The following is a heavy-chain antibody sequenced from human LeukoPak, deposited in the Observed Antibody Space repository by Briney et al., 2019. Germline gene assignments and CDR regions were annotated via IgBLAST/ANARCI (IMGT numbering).Heavy chain of an antibody. V-gene: IGHV3-48*02. CDR3: ARDLGVIQAAGVDY. CDR1: GFTFSSYS. Sequence: PGASLRLSCAASGFTFSSYSMNWVRQAPGKGLECDSYISSSSSTIYYTDSVKGRFTISRDNAKNSLYLQMNSLRDEDTAVYYCARDLGVIQAAGVDYWGQGSLVTVSS. CDR2: ISSSSSTI. J-gene: IGHJ4*02. D-gene: IGHD6-13*01.